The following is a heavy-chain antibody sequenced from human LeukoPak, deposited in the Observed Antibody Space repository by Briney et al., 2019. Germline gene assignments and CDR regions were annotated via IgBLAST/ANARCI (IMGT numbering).Heavy chain of an antibody. Sequence: GGSLRLSCAASGFTFSSYWMHWVRQAPGKGLVWVSRINSDGSSTSYADSVKGRFTISRDNAKNTLYLQMNSLRAEDTAVYYCARDIRLSRDGYNMRYWGQGTLVTVSS. J-gene: IGHJ4*02. CDR2: INSDGSST. V-gene: IGHV3-74*01. D-gene: IGHD5-24*01. CDR3: ARDIRLSRDGYNMRY. CDR1: GFTFSSYW.